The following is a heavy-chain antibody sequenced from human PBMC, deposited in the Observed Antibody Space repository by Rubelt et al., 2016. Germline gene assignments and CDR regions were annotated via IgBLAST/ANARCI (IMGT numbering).Heavy chain of an antibody. CDR3: APSPERSGHYFDY. CDR1: GFSLSTSGVG. V-gene: IGHV2-5*02. Sequence: QITLKESGPTLVKPTQTLTLTCTFSGFSLSTSGVGVGWIRQPPGKALEWLALIYWDDDKRYSPSLKSRPTITKDTSKNQVVLKRTKRALLDTTTYYCAPSPERSGHYFDYWGQGTLVTVSS. J-gene: IGHJ4*02. D-gene: IGHD3-10*01. CDR2: IYWDDDK.